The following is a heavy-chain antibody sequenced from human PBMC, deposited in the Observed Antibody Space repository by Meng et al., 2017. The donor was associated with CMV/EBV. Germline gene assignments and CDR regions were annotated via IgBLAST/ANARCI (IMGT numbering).Heavy chain of an antibody. V-gene: IGHV2-5*01. D-gene: IGHD6-13*01. CDR2: IYWYDDK. J-gene: IGHJ5*02. CDR1: GFSLSTSGVG. Sequence: QITLKDPGPPLVNPTQTPTLTCTLSGFSLSTSGVGVGWIRQPPGKALEWLALIYWYDDKRYSPSLKSRLTITKDTSKNQVVLTMTNMDPVDTATYYCAHRGRIAAAGTDWFDPWGQGTLVTVSS. CDR3: AHRGRIAAAGTDWFDP.